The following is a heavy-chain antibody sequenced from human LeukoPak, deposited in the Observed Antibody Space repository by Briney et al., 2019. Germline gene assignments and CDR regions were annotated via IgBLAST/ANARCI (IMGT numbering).Heavy chain of an antibody. CDR2: IYTSGST. Sequence: KSSETLSLTCTVSGGSISSYYWSWIRQPAGKGLEWIGRIYTSGSTNYNPSLKSRVTMSVDTSKNQFSLKLSSVTAADSAVYYCARDDSSSTDYYYMDVWGKGTTVTVSS. CDR3: ARDDSSSTDYYYMDV. V-gene: IGHV4-4*07. D-gene: IGHD6-6*01. CDR1: GGSISSYY. J-gene: IGHJ6*03.